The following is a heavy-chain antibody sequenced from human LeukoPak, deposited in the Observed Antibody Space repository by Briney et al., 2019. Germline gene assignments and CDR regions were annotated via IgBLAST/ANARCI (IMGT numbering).Heavy chain of an antibody. CDR3: ATGYGSGSYRGAN. V-gene: IGHV3-74*01. CDR1: GFTFRSYW. Sequence: GGSLRLSCAASGFTFRSYWMHWVRQAPGKGLEWVSRVSNDVSATTYADSVKGRFTISRDNAKNTLYLQMNSLGAEDTAVYYCATGYGSGSYRGANWGQGTLVTVSS. D-gene: IGHD3-10*01. J-gene: IGHJ4*02. CDR2: VSNDVSAT.